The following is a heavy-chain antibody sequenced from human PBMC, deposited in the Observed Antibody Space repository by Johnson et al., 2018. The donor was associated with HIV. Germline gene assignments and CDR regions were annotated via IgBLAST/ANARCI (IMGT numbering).Heavy chain of an antibody. CDR2: MSYDGSLR. Sequence: QMLLVESGGGVVQPGRSLKIYCAVSEFTLSDHTMHWVRLAPGKGLEWVAVMSYDGSLRYYEDSVKGRFTISRDNSKNSLYLQMNSLRAEDTAVYYCARDSQTYDYVWGSYRLKGDDAFDIWGQGTMVTVSS. V-gene: IGHV3-30*07. CDR3: ARDSQTYDYVWGSYRLKGDDAFDI. J-gene: IGHJ3*02. D-gene: IGHD3-16*02. CDR1: EFTLSDHT.